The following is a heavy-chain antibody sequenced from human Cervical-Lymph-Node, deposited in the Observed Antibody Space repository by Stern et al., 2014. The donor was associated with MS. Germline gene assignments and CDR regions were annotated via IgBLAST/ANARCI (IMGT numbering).Heavy chain of an antibody. CDR2: ISPGDSET. CDR1: GYKFSIYW. J-gene: IGHJ4*02. D-gene: IGHD1-14*01. V-gene: IGHV5-51*01. CDR3: ARQTTAWASDV. Sequence: VQLVQSGAELIRPGESLKISCKGSGYKFSIYWIAWVRQMPGKGLEWRGIISPGDSETGYSPSFQGQVTMSADKSTSTAYLQWSSLNASDTAMYFCARQTTAWASDVWGQGTLVTVSS.